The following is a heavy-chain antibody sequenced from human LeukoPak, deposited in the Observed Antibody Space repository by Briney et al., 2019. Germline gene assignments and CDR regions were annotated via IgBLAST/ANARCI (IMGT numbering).Heavy chain of an antibody. CDR2: IDSSGSTK. V-gene: IGHV3-48*03. CDR3: VRDLHWGGFDV. D-gene: IGHD7-27*01. Sequence: GGSLRLSCAASGFTFSSYEMNWVRQAPGKGLEWVSYIDSSGSTKHYPDSVKGRFSISRDNPKSTVSLQMSSLRAEDTALYYCVRDLHWGGFDVWGQGTMVTVSS. J-gene: IGHJ3*01. CDR1: GFTFSSYE.